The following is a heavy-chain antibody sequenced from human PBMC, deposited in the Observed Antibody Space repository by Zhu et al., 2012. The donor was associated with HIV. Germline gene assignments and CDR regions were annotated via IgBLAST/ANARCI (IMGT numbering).Heavy chain of an antibody. Sequence: QVQLQESGPGLVKPSETLSLTCNVSSGSTRSSYWNWIRQPAGKGLEWIGRIYISGSTDYNPSLNSRVTMSVDASKNQLYLRLTSMTAADTAVYYCASSAYGSGSYNHWGQGILVTVSS. CDR1: SGSTRSSY. CDR2: IYISGST. V-gene: IGHV4-4*07. D-gene: IGHD3-10*01. CDR3: ASSAYGSGSYNH. J-gene: IGHJ5*02.